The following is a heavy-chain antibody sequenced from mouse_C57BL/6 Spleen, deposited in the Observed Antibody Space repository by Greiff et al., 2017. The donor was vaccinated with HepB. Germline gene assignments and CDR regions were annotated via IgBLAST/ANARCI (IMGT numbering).Heavy chain of an antibody. Sequence: EVQRVESGPELVKPGASVKISCKASGYSFTDYNMNWVKQSNGKSLEWIGVINPNYGTTSYNQKFKGKSTLTVDQSSSTAYMQLNSLTSEAYAVYSCARNYPPSYYSNYGAMDYWGQGTSVTVSS. CDR2: INPNYGTT. CDR3: ARNYPPSYYSNYGAMDY. CDR1: GYSFTDYN. V-gene: IGHV1-39*01. D-gene: IGHD2-5*01. J-gene: IGHJ4*01.